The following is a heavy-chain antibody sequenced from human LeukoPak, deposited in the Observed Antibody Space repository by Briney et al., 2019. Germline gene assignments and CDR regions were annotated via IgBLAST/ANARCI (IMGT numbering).Heavy chain of an antibody. CDR2: IKQDGSEK. CDR3: ARDEGSGWYYYYYYYMDV. Sequence: PGGSLRLSCSASGFIFSTYNMNWVRQAPGKGLEWVANIKQDGSEKYYVDSVKGRFTISRDNAKNSLYLQMNSLRAEDTAVYYCARDEGSGWYYYYYYYMDVWGKGTTVTVSS. J-gene: IGHJ6*03. D-gene: IGHD6-19*01. CDR1: GFIFSTYN. V-gene: IGHV3-7*01.